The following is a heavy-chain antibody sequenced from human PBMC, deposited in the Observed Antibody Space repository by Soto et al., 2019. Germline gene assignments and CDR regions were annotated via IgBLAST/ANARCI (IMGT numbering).Heavy chain of an antibody. CDR1: GYTFTHYA. J-gene: IGHJ4*02. V-gene: IGHV1-3*01. D-gene: IGHD3-10*01. CDR3: ARSPYSGSYYGYFDY. CDR2: INAGHGTT. Sequence: ASVKVSCKASGYTFTHYAIHCVRQAPGERLEWMGWINAGHGTTKYSQKFQGRVTITRDTSANIAYMQLTSLESEDTAVYYCARSPYSGSYYGYFDYWGQGTLVTVSS.